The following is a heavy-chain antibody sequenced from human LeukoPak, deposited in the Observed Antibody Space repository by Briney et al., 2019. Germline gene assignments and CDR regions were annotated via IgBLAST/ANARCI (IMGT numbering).Heavy chain of an antibody. CDR1: GYTFTSYD. V-gene: IGHV1-8*01. D-gene: IGHD3-10*01. Sequence: VASVKISCKASGYTFTSYDINWVRQATGQGLEWMGWMNPNSGNTGYAQKFQGRVTMTRNTYISTAYMELSSLRSEDTAVYYCARGSITMVRGVPGYYYYGMDVWGQGTTVTVSS. CDR2: MNPNSGNT. CDR3: ARGSITMVRGVPGYYYYGMDV. J-gene: IGHJ6*02.